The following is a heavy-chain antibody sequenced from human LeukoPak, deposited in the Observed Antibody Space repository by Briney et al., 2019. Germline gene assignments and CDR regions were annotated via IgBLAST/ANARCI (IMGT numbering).Heavy chain of an antibody. Sequence: ASVKVSCKASGYTFTGYYMHWVRQAPGQGLEWMGWINPNSCGTKYAQNFQGRVTMTRDTSISTAYMELSSLRSDDTAVYYCARGAGYTSGWYPYYFDYWGQGTLVTVSS. CDR2: INPNSCGT. CDR1: GYTFTGYY. V-gene: IGHV1-2*02. D-gene: IGHD6-19*01. CDR3: ARGAGYTSGWYPYYFDY. J-gene: IGHJ4*02.